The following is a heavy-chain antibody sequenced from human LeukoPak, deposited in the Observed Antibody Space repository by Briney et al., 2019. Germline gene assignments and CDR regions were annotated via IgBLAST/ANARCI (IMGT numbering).Heavy chain of an antibody. CDR1: GASVTSDIFY. J-gene: IGHJ4*02. CDR2: IHNSRGT. D-gene: IGHD4-23*01. Sequence: SETLSLTCTVSGASVTSDIFYWNWIRQSPGKGLEWIGAIHNSRGTSYNPSLESRLTISVDPSENKFFLKMTSVTDADTATYYCGKVGGNTNSWGQGTLVTVSS. CDR3: GKVGGNTNS. V-gene: IGHV4-30-4*01.